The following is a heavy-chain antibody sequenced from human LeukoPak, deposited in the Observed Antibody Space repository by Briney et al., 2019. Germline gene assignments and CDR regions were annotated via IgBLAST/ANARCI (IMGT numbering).Heavy chain of an antibody. D-gene: IGHD4-17*01. CDR2: ISSSSSYI. J-gene: IGHJ4*02. Sequence: TGGSLRLSCAASGFTFSSYSMNWVRQAPGKGPEWVSSISSSSSYIYYADSVKGRFTISRDNAKNSLYLQMNSLRAEDTAVYYCARSESGDYDFDYWGQGTLVTVSS. V-gene: IGHV3-21*01. CDR3: ARSESGDYDFDY. CDR1: GFTFSSYS.